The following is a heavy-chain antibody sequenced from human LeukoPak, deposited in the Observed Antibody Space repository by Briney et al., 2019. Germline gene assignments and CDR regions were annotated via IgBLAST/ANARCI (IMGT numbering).Heavy chain of an antibody. Sequence: SETLSLTCAVYGGSFSGYYWSWIRQPPGKGLEWIGEINHSGSTNYNPSLKSRVTMSVDTSKNQFSLKLSSVTAADTAVYYCARAYHSSGWYNYLECWGQGTLVTVSS. CDR2: INHSGST. CDR1: GGSFSGYY. D-gene: IGHD6-19*01. J-gene: IGHJ4*02. CDR3: ARAYHSSGWYNYLEC. V-gene: IGHV4-34*01.